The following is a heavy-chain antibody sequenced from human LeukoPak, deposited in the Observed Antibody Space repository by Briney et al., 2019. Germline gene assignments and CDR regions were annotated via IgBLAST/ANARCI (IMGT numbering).Heavy chain of an antibody. CDR2: ISGSGENT. J-gene: IGHJ6*03. V-gene: IGHV3-23*01. D-gene: IGHD2/OR15-2a*01. CDR1: GFTFSSYA. CDR3: AKHFHLWYYYMDV. Sequence: PGGSLRLSCAASGFTFSSYAMSWVRQAPGKGLEWVSTISGSGENTYYADSVKGRFTISRDNSRNTLYVQLNSLRAEDTAVYYCAKHFHLWYYYMDVWGKGTTVTVSS.